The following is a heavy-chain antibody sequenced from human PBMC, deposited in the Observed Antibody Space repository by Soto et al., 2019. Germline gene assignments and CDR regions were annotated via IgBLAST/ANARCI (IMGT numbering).Heavy chain of an antibody. CDR1: GGSISSGGYY. J-gene: IGHJ6*02. D-gene: IGHD3-10*01. V-gene: IGHV4-31*03. Sequence: QVQLQETGPGLVKPSQTLSLTCTVSGGSISSGGYYWSWIRQHPGKGLEWIGYIYYSGSTYYNPSLQSRVTIAVDTSKNQFSLKLSSVTAADTAGYYCARDRAYYGMDVWGQGTTVTVSS. CDR3: ARDRAYYGMDV. CDR2: IYYSGST.